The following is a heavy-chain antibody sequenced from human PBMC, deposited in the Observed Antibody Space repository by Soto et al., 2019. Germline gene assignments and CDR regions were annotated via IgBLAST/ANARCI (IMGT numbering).Heavy chain of an antibody. V-gene: IGHV4-61*01. J-gene: IGHJ4*02. CDR2: IYNTETF. CDR1: GVSVSSGSFY. CDR3: ARVPLRYSSSHNFDS. Sequence: QVWLQESGPGLVKPSETLSLTCSVSGVSVSSGSFYWSWIRQPPGKGLEWIGFIYNTETFNYNPSLKSRVTLSVDASKHQFSLKLSSVTAADTAVYYCARVPLRYSSSHNFDSWGQGALVTVSS. D-gene: IGHD6-19*01.